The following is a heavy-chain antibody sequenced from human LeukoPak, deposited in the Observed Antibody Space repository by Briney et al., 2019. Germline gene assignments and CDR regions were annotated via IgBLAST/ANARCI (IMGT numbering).Heavy chain of an antibody. J-gene: IGHJ3*02. CDR2: IYTSGST. CDR3: ARQPYYYDSSAVDAFDI. V-gene: IGHV4-4*07. Sequence: KPSETLSLTCTVSGGSISSYYWSWIRQPAGKGQEWIGRIYTSGSTNYNPSLKSRVTISLDTSKNQFSLKLSSVTAADTAVYYCARQPYYYDSSAVDAFDIWGQGTMVTVSS. CDR1: GGSISSYY. D-gene: IGHD3-22*01.